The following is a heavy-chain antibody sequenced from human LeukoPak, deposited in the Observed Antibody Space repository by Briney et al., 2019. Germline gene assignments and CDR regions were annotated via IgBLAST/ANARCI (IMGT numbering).Heavy chain of an antibody. CDR2: ISTYNGNT. CDR3: ARVHGYSVGIYYFDF. V-gene: IGHV1-18*01. Sequence: ASVKVSCKASGYTFTSYAISWVRQAPGQGLEWMGWISTYNGNTKYVEKFQGRVTMTTDTSTSTAYMEVRSLRPDDTAVYYCARVHGYSVGIYYFDFWGQGTLVTVSS. J-gene: IGHJ4*02. CDR1: GYTFTSYA. D-gene: IGHD5/OR15-5a*01.